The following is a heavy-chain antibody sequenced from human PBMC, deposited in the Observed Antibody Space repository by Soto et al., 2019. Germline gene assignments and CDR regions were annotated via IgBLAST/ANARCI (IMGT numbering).Heavy chain of an antibody. CDR1: GGSINDFAYY. J-gene: IGHJ5*02. CDR2: VYHNENT. V-gene: IGHV4-39*01. D-gene: IGHD3-16*01. Sequence: PLETLSLTCPVPGGSINDFAYYWGWIRQPPGKGLEWIGTVYHNENTYYNPSLKSRVTISVDTAKNQFSLKVTSVTAADTAIYFCARRERYYGSPGWFDPWGQGTLVAVSS. CDR3: ARRERYYGSPGWFDP.